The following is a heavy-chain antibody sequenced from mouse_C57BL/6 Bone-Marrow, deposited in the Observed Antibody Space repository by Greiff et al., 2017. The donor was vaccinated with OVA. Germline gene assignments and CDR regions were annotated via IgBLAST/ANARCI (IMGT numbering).Heavy chain of an antibody. V-gene: IGHV1-81*01. CDR2: IYPRSGNT. J-gene: IGHJ2*01. D-gene: IGHD4-1*01. CDR1: GYTFTSYG. Sequence: QVQLQQPGAELVKPGASVKLSCKASGYTFTSYGISWVKQRTGQGLEWIGEIYPRSGNTYYNEKFKGKATLTADKSSSTAYMELRSLTSEDSAVYFCARGRDWAFDYWGQGTTLTVSS. CDR3: ARGRDWAFDY.